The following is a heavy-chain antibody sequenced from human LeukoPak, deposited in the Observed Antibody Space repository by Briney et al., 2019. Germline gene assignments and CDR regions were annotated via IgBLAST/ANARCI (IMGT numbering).Heavy chain of an antibody. Sequence: GGSLRLSCAASGFTFSSYWMSWVRQAPGKGLEWVANIKQDGSEKYYVDSVKGRFTISRDNAKNSLYLQMNSLSAEDTAVYYCARGDSSGWYGWFDPWGQGTLVTVSS. V-gene: IGHV3-7*03. CDR2: IKQDGSEK. CDR1: GFTFSSYW. CDR3: ARGDSSGWYGWFDP. J-gene: IGHJ5*02. D-gene: IGHD6-19*01.